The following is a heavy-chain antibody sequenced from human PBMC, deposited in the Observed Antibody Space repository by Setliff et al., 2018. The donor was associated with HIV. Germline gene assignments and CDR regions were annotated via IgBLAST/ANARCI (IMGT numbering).Heavy chain of an antibody. CDR3: VRDRSLRFSQSPSLHYFDV. V-gene: IGHV4-34*01. CDR1: GGSFPAYY. J-gene: IGHJ3*01. CDR2: INYSGDT. Sequence: SETLSLTCAVYGGSFPAYYWNWVRQPPGKGLEWIGEINYSGDTTYNPSLKSRVSMFIDTPKKQFSLKVASVTAADTAVYYCVRDRSLRFSQSPSLHYFDVWGQGILVTVSS.